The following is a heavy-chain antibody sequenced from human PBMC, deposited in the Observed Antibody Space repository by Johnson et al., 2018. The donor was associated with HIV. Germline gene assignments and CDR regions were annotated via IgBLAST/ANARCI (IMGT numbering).Heavy chain of an antibody. Sequence: VQLVESGGGVVQPGRSLRLSCAASQFTFNRYGMHWVRQAPGKGLEWVANIKQDGSAKYYVDSVKGRFTISRDNAKNSLYLQMNSLRGEDTAVYYCAKASHWAFDIWGRGTMVTVSS. J-gene: IGHJ3*02. CDR1: QFTFNRYG. CDR2: IKQDGSAK. V-gene: IGHV3-7*01. CDR3: AKASHWAFDI. D-gene: IGHD7-27*01.